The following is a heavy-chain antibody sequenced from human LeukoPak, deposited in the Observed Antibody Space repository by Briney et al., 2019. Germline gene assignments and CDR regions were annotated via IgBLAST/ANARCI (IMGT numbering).Heavy chain of an antibody. Sequence: SETLSLTCTVSGGSISSYYWSWIRQPAGKGLEWIGRIYTSGSTNYNPSLKSRVTTSVDTSKNQFSLKLSSVTAADTAVYYCARDPHSSGYYYSDYWGQGTLVTVSS. CDR3: ARDPHSSGYYYSDY. CDR2: IYTSGST. J-gene: IGHJ4*02. D-gene: IGHD3-22*01. CDR1: GGSISSYY. V-gene: IGHV4-4*07.